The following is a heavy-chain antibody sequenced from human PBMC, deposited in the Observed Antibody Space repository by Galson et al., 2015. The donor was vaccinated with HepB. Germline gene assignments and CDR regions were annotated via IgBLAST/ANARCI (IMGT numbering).Heavy chain of an antibody. CDR3: SREKDYYGAGSYSY. Sequence: SLRLSCAASGFSFDDYAMSWFRQAPGKGLEWVGSIRSKHYGGTTEYAASVKGRFTISRDASKTIAHLQMNSLKTEDTAVYYCSREKDYYGAGSYSYWGQGTLVTVSS. D-gene: IGHD3-10*01. CDR1: GFSFDDYA. V-gene: IGHV3-49*03. J-gene: IGHJ4*02. CDR2: IRSKHYGGTT.